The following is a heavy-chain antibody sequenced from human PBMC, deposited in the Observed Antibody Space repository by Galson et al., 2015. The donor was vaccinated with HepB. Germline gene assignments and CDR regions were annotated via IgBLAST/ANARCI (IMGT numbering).Heavy chain of an antibody. CDR3: ARVGSVIYWASDI. J-gene: IGHJ3*02. Sequence: SLRLSCAASGFIFSDYYMSWVRQAPGKGLEWVSHISSKSISTNYADSVKGRFTISRDNANNSLYLQMNSLRAEDTAVYYCARVGSVIYWASDIWGQGTTVTVSS. V-gene: IGHV3-11*05. CDR2: ISSKSIST. D-gene: IGHD5-12*01. CDR1: GFIFSDYY.